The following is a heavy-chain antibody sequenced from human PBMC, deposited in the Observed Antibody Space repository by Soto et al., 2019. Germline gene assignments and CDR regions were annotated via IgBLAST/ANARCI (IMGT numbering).Heavy chain of an antibody. J-gene: IGHJ4*02. CDR1: GFTFSSYS. CDR2: FRSGGDDGTT. D-gene: IGHD3-10*01. V-gene: IGHV3-23*01. CDR3: AKKVNSGPGSQYFDY. Sequence: GGSLRLSCVASGFTFSSYSMSWVRQAPGKGLEWVSGFRSGGDDGTTYYADSVKGRFTISRDNSKNTLFLQMNSLRAEDTAIYYCAKKVNSGPGSQYFDYWGQGTLVPSPQ.